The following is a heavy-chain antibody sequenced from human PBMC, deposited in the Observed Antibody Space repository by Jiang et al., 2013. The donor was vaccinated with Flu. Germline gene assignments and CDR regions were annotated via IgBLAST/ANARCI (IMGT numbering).Heavy chain of an antibody. D-gene: IGHD3-3*01. CDR3: ARGESITIFGVVTAGFDY. CDR2: IWYDGSNK. Sequence: WVAVIWYDGSNKYYADSVKGRFTISRDNSKNTLYLQMNSLRAEDTAVYYCARGESITIFGVVTAGFDYWGQGTLVTVSS. V-gene: IGHV3-33*01. J-gene: IGHJ4*02.